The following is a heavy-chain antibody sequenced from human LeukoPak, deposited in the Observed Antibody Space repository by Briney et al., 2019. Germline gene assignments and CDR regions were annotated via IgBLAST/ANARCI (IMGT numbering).Heavy chain of an antibody. CDR1: GFTFSRFG. V-gene: IGHV3-30*02. CDR3: SKWKAIVLVPAARSPIDY. D-gene: IGHD2-2*01. Sequence: GGSLRLSCAASGFTFSRFGMHWVRQAPGQGLEWVAFILYDGTKKYYADSVKGRFTISRDNSKHTLYLQMNSLRAEDTAVYYCSKWKAIVLVPAARSPIDYWGQGTLVTVSS. J-gene: IGHJ4*02. CDR2: ILYDGTKK.